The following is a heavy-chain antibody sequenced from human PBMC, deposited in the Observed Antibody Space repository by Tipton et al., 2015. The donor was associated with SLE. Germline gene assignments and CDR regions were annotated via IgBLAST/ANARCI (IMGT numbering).Heavy chain of an antibody. CDR3: VRGASIGYYYFDY. CDR1: GFTFSRYW. V-gene: IGHV3-7*01. CDR2: IKYDGSEK. Sequence: SLRLSCVASGFTFSRYWMSWVRRAPGKGLEWVANIKYDGSEKHFVGSVKGRFTISRDNAKDSLYLQMNSLRAEDTAVYYCVRGASIGYYYFDYWGLGTLVTVSS. J-gene: IGHJ4*02. D-gene: IGHD2-15*01.